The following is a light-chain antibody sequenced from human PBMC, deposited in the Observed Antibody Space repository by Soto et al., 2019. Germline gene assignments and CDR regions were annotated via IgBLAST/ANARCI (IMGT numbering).Light chain of an antibody. CDR1: SSDVGSYNL. V-gene: IGLV2-23*02. J-gene: IGLJ1*01. CDR3: CSYAGSSTLYV. CDR2: EVS. Sequence: SVRNQPASVSGAPGQAITISCTGTSSDVGSYNLVSWYQQHPGKAPKLMIYEVSKRPSGVSNRFSGSKSGNTASLTISGLQAEDEADYYCCSYAGSSTLYVFGTGTKVTVL.